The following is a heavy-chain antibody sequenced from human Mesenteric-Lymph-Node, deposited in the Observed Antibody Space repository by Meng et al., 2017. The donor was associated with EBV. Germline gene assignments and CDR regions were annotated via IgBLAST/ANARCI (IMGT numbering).Heavy chain of an antibody. CDR3: ALIIVGATHFDY. J-gene: IGHJ4*02. V-gene: IGHV4-34*01. CDR2: INHSGST. CDR1: PESFSGYY. Sequence: GRLKPSDPMSLTSTDYPESFSGYYRSWIRQPPGKGLEWIGEINHSGSTNYNPSLKSRVTISVDTSKNQFSLKLSSVTAADTAVYYCALIIVGATHFDYWGQGTLVTVSS. D-gene: IGHD1-26*01.